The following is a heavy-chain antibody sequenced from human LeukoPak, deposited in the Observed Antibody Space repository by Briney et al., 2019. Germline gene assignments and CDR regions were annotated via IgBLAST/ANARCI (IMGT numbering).Heavy chain of an antibody. V-gene: IGHV1-69*05. CDR1: GGTFSSYA. D-gene: IGHD1-26*01. Sequence: SVKVSRKASGGTFSSYAISWVRQAPGQGPEWMGGIIPIFGTANYAQKFQGRVTITTDESTSTAYMELSSLRSEDTAVYYCARGSIVGATHFDYWGQGTLVTVSS. CDR3: ARGSIVGATHFDY. CDR2: IIPIFGTA. J-gene: IGHJ4*02.